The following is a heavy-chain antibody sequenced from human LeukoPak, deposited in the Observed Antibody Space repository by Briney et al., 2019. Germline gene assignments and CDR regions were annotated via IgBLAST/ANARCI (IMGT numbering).Heavy chain of an antibody. D-gene: IGHD2-2*01. J-gene: IGHJ5*02. Sequence: SETLSLTCAVYGGSFSGYYWSWIRQPPGKGLEWIGEINHSGSTNYNPSLKSRVTISVDTSKNQFSPKLSSVTAADTAVYYRARGGSSTRSNWFDPWGQGTLVTVSS. CDR1: GGSFSGYY. CDR2: INHSGST. V-gene: IGHV4-34*01. CDR3: ARGGSSTRSNWFDP.